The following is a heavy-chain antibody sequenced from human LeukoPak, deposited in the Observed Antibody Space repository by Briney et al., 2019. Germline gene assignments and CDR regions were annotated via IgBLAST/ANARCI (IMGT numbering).Heavy chain of an antibody. J-gene: IGHJ3*02. CDR1: GFTFSSYG. CDR2: IWYDGSNK. D-gene: IGHD2-2*01. CDR3: AKGGCVGTSCYRRAFDI. V-gene: IGHV3-33*06. Sequence: PGGSLRLSCAASGFTFSSYGMHWVRQAPGKGLEWVAVIWYDGSNKYYADSVKGRFTISRDNSKNTLYLQMNSLRAEDTAVYYCAKGGCVGTSCYRRAFDIWGQGTMVTVSS.